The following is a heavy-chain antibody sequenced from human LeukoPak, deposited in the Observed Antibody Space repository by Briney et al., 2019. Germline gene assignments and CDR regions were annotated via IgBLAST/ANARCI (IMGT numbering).Heavy chain of an antibody. Sequence: GGSLRLSCAASGLTFRDYYMDWVRQAPGRGGGWVGRIRNKANSYTTEYAASVKGRFTISRDDSKNSPYLQMNSLKTEDTAVYYCTRVANGIDYWGQGTLVTVSS. CDR1: GLTFRDYY. CDR3: TRVANGIDY. J-gene: IGHJ4*02. CDR2: IRNKANSYTT. V-gene: IGHV3-72*01.